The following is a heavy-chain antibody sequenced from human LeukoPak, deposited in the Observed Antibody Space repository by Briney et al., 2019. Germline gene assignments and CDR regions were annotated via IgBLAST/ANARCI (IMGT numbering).Heavy chain of an antibody. CDR2: INHSGST. CDR1: GGSFSGYY. V-gene: IGHV4-34*01. J-gene: IGHJ4*02. Sequence: SETLSLTCAVYGGSFSGYYWSWIRQPPGKGLEWIGEINHSGSTNYNPSLKSRVTISVDTSKNQFSLKLSSVTAADTAVYYCARVTPYCTNVVCYTSSFDYWGQGTLGTVSS. D-gene: IGHD2-8*01. CDR3: ARVTPYCTNVVCYTSSFDY.